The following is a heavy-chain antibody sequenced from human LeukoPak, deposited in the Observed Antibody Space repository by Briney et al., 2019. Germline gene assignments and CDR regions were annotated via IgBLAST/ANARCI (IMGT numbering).Heavy chain of an antibody. D-gene: IGHD6-19*01. J-gene: IGHJ4*02. CDR2: ISSNGGST. V-gene: IGHV3-64*01. Sequence: PGGSLRLSCAASRFTFSSYAMHWVRQAPGKGLEYVSAISSNGGSTCYANSVKGRFTTSRDNSKNTLYLQMGSLRAEDMAVYYCARGVLARGSSGWYFDYWGQGTLVTVSS. CDR3: ARGVLARGSSGWYFDY. CDR1: RFTFSSYA.